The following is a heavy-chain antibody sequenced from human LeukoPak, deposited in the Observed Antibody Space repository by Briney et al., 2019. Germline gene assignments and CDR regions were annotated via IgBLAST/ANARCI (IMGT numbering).Heavy chain of an antibody. V-gene: IGHV4-34*01. CDR3: ARDFRYYYGSGTYHNAYGMDV. D-gene: IGHD3-10*01. CDR2: INHSGST. CDR1: GGSFSGYY. Sequence: SETLSLTCAVYGGSFSGYYWSWIRQPPGKGLEWIGEINHSGSTNYNPSLKSRVTLSEDTSKNQFSLKLSSVTAADTAVYYCARDFRYYYGSGTYHNAYGMDVWGQGTTVTVSS. J-gene: IGHJ6*02.